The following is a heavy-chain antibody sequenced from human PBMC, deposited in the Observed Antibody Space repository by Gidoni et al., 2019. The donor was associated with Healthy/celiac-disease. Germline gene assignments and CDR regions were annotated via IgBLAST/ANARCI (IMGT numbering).Heavy chain of an antibody. V-gene: IGHV3-48*01. J-gene: IGHJ1*01. CDR2: ISSSSSTI. CDR3: APGTGGVGFQH. Sequence: EVQLVESGGGLVQPGGSLRLSCAASGFTFSSYSMNWVRQAPGKGLEWVSYISSSSSTIYYADSVKGRFTISRDNAKNSLYLQMNSLRAEETAVYYCAPGTGGVGFQHWGQGTLVTVSS. CDR1: GFTFSSYS. D-gene: IGHD2-8*02.